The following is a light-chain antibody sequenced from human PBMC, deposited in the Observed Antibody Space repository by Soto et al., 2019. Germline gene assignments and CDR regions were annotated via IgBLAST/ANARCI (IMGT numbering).Light chain of an antibody. J-gene: IGKJ1*01. CDR1: RDITDY. CDR3: QQYNSYSWT. CDR2: DAS. V-gene: IGKV1-33*01. Sequence: DTQMTQSPSSLSASVGDRVAITCQASRDITDYLNWYQQKPGKAPKLLIYDASKLETGVPSRFSGSGSGTEFTLTISSLQPDDFATYYCQQYNSYSWTFGQGTKVDIK.